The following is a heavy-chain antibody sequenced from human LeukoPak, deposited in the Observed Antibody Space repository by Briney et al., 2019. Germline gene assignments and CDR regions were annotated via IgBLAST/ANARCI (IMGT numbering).Heavy chain of an antibody. CDR1: GYTFTSYG. J-gene: IGHJ4*02. V-gene: IGHV1-18*01. D-gene: IGHD2-21*02. CDR3: AIDGGAYCGGDCYSTY. Sequence: APLKDSCKASGYTFTSYGISWVRQAPGQGLQWMGWISAYNGNTNYAQKLQGRVTMTTDTSTSTAYMELRSLRSDDTAVYYCAIDGGAYCGGDCYSTYWRQGTLVTVSS. CDR2: ISAYNGNT.